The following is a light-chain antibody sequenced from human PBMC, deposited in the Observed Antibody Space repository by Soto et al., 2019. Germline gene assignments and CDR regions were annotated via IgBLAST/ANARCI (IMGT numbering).Light chain of an antibody. J-gene: IGLJ3*02. Sequence: QSALTQPASVSGSPGQSITISWTGTSSDVGGYNYVSWYQQHPGKAPKLMIYEVSNRPSGVSNRFSGSKSGNTASLTISGLQDEDEADYYCSSYTSSSTWLFGGGTKLTVL. CDR1: SSDVGGYNY. CDR3: SSYTSSSTWL. V-gene: IGLV2-14*01. CDR2: EVS.